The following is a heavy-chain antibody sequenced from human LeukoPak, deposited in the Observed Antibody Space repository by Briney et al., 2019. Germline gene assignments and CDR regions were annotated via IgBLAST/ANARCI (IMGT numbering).Heavy chain of an antibody. CDR1: GFIFNNYA. Sequence: GGSLRLSCAASGFIFNNYAMSWVRQAPGKGLVWVSRIHSDGSSTSYADSVKGRFTISRDNAKNTLYLQMDSLRAEDTAVYYCARGNYYGMDVWGQGTTVTVSS. CDR2: IHSDGSST. D-gene: IGHD3-10*01. CDR3: ARGNYYGMDV. J-gene: IGHJ6*02. V-gene: IGHV3-74*01.